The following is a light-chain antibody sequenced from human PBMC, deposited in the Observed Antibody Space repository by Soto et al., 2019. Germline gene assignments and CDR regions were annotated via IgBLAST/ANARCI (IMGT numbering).Light chain of an antibody. J-gene: IGKJ4*01. V-gene: IGKV3-11*01. CDR1: QSVGNS. CDR3: HQHSDWPLT. Sequence: EIVLTQSPATLYLPPGERATLSCRASQSVGNSLAWYQQKPGQAPGLLIHEVSTRATGIPARFSGSGSGTDFTLTISSLEPEDFAVYYCHQHSDWPLTFGAGTRVEIK. CDR2: EVS.